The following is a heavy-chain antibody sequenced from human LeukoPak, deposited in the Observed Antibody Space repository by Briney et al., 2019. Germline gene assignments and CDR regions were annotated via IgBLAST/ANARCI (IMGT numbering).Heavy chain of an antibody. CDR3: ARGGASDRNGYYYDAFAI. Sequence: ASVKVSCKASGYTFTSYGISWVRQAPGQGLEWMGWISAYNGNTNYAQKLQGRVTMTRDTSTSTAYMELRSLRSDDTAVYYCARGGASDRNGYYYDAFAIWGQGTMVTVPS. CDR1: GYTFTSYG. D-gene: IGHD3-22*01. CDR2: ISAYNGNT. V-gene: IGHV1-18*01. J-gene: IGHJ3*02.